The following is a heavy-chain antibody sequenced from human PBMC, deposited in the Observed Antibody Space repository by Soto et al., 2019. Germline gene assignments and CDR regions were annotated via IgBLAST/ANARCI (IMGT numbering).Heavy chain of an antibody. CDR1: GGSLSTYY. CDR2: IYYTGST. D-gene: IGHD1-26*01. J-gene: IGHJ4*02. Sequence: QVQLQESGPGLVKPSEPLSLTCTVSGGSLSTYYWSWIRQPPGKGLEWIGYIYYTGSTHYNPSLKSRVSISLDTSKNHFSLQLTSVTAADTAVYYCARDKGGWPDYWGQGTLVTVSS. V-gene: IGHV4-59*01. CDR3: ARDKGGWPDY.